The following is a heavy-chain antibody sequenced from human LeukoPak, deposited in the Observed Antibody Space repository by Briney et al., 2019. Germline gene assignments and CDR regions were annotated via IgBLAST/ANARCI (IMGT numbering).Heavy chain of an antibody. V-gene: IGHV3-7*03. Sequence: GGSLRLSCAASGFTFSSNWMTWVRQPPGKGLEWVANIKQDGSEQYYVDSVKGRFTISRDNAKNSLFLQMSSLRAEDTAVYYCLTRSLLAVSGSYYMDVWGKGTTVTVSS. CDR1: GFTFSSNW. CDR3: LTRSLLAVSGSYYMDV. D-gene: IGHD1-26*01. CDR2: IKQDGSEQ. J-gene: IGHJ6*03.